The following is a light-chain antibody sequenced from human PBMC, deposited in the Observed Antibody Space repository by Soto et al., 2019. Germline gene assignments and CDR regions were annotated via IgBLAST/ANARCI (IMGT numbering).Light chain of an antibody. J-gene: IGKJ1*01. Sequence: EIVLTQSPATLSLSPGERATLSCRASQSVSSYLAWYQQKPGQAPRLLIYDASNRATGIPARFSGSGSGTDFTLTISSLEPEDFAVYYCQQRKWPRTFCQGTKVEIK. CDR2: DAS. V-gene: IGKV3-11*01. CDR1: QSVSSY. CDR3: QQRKWPRT.